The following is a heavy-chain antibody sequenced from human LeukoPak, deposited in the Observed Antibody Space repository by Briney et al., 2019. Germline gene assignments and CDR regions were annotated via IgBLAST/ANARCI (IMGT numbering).Heavy chain of an antibody. CDR3: ARDAVDTAMVDY. V-gene: IGHV4-4*07. CDR1: GGSISSYY. D-gene: IGHD5-18*01. J-gene: IGHJ4*02. CDR2: IYTSGST. Sequence: SETLSLTCTVSGGSISSYYWSWIRQPAGKGLEWIGRIYTSGSTNYNPSLKSRVTISVDTSKNQFSLKLSSVTAADTAVYYCARDAVDTAMVDYWGQGTLVTVSS.